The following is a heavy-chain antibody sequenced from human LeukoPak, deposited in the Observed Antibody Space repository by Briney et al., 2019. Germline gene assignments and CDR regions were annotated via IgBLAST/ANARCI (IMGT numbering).Heavy chain of an antibody. CDR2: ISYDGSDK. Sequence: PGRSLRLSCAASGFTFSSYGMHWVRQAPGKGLEWVAFISYDGSDKYYADSVKGRFTISRDSSKNTLYLQMNSMRAEDTAVYYCAKDRRGYSGYGIIDYWGQGTLVTVSS. D-gene: IGHD5-12*01. CDR1: GFTFSSYG. J-gene: IGHJ4*02. CDR3: AKDRRGYSGYGIIDY. V-gene: IGHV3-30*18.